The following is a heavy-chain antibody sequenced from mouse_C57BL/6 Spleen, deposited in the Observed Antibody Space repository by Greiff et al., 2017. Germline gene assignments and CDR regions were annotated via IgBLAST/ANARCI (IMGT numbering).Heavy chain of an antibody. V-gene: IGHV3-6*01. Sequence: EVKLMESGPGLVKPSQSLSLTCSVTGYSITSGYYWNWIRQFPGNKLEWMGYISYDGSNNYNPSLKNRISITRDTSKNQFFLKLNSVTTEDTATYYCARDDHFAYWGQGTLVTVSA. CDR3: ARDDHFAY. J-gene: IGHJ3*01. CDR2: ISYDGSN. CDR1: GYSITSGYY.